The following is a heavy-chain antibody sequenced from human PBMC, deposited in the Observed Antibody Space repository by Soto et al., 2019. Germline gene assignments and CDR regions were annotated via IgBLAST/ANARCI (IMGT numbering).Heavy chain of an antibody. J-gene: IGHJ6*02. CDR3: ARLPLFRAYYYYGMDV. CDR1: GFSLSTSGMC. CDR2: IDWDDDK. V-gene: IGHV2-70*01. D-gene: IGHD3-3*01. Sequence: SGPTLVNPTQTLTLTCTFSGFSLSTSGMCVSWIRQPPGKALEWLALIDWDDDKYYSTSLKTRLTISKDTSKNQVVLTMTNMDPVDTATYYCARLPLFRAYYYYGMDVWGQGTTVTVSS.